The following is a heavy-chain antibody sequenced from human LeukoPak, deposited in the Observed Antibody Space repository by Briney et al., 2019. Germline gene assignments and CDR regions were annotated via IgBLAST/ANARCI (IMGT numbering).Heavy chain of an antibody. D-gene: IGHD1-26*01. J-gene: IGHJ4*02. V-gene: IGHV1-69*04. CDR1: RGTFSSYA. CDR3: ARDGSGSYWY. Sequence: ASVKVSCKASRGTFSSYAISWVRQAPGQGLEWMGRIIPILGIANYAQKFQGRVTITADKSTSTAYMELSSLRSEDTAVYYCARDGSGSYWYWGQGTLVTVSS. CDR2: IIPILGIA.